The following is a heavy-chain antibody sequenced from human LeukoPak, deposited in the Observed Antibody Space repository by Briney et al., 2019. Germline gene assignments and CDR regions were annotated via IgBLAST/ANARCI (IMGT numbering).Heavy chain of an antibody. D-gene: IGHD2-2*01. Sequence: GASVKVSCKASSYTLTNYGISWVRRAPGQGLEWIAWISGNNDNPNYGQKFQGRFTVTTDSSTSTAYMELRNLRSDDTAVYYCARDGTSTDDYWGQGTLVTVSS. J-gene: IGHJ4*02. CDR2: ISGNNDNP. CDR1: SYTLTNYG. CDR3: ARDGTSTDDY. V-gene: IGHV1-18*01.